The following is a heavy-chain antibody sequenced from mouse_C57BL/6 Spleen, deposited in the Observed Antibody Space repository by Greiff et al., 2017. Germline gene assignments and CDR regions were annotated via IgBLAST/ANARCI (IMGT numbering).Heavy chain of an antibody. CDR3: ARELLRDYYAMDY. V-gene: IGHV14-2*01. CDR1: GFNIKDYY. D-gene: IGHD1-1*01. CDR2: FDPEDGET. Sequence: VHVKQSGAELVKPGASVKLSCTASGFNIKDYYMHWVKQRTEQGLEWIGRFDPEDGETKYAPKFQGKATITADTSSNTAYLQLSSLTSEDTAVYYCARELLRDYYAMDYWGQGTSVTVSS. J-gene: IGHJ4*01.